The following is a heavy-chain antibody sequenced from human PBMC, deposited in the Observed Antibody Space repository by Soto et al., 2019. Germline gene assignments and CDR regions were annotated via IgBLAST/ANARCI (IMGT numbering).Heavy chain of an antibody. V-gene: IGHV4-39*07. CDR3: ARVGGDYYDFWSGQLYYFDY. J-gene: IGHJ4*02. CDR2: IYYRGNT. Sequence: SETLSLTCSVSGDSINSDKYYWGWIRQPPGKGLEWIGSIYYRGNTYYNPSLQTRVTISLDTSKSQFSLKLNSVTAADTAVYYCARVGGDYYDFWSGQLYYFDYWGQGTLVTVSS. D-gene: IGHD3-3*01. CDR1: GDSINSDKYY.